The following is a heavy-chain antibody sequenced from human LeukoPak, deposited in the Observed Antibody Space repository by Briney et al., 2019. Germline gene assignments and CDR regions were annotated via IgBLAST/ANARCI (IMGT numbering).Heavy chain of an antibody. CDR2: IYYSGST. Sequence: SETLSLTCTVSGGSISSYYWSWIRQPPGKGLEWIGYIYYSGSTNYNPSLKSRVTISVDTSKNQFSLKLSSVTAADTAVYYRARVKRWLQPLPNFDYWGQGTLVTVSS. J-gene: IGHJ4*02. D-gene: IGHD5-24*01. V-gene: IGHV4-59*01. CDR3: ARVKRWLQPLPNFDY. CDR1: GGSISSYY.